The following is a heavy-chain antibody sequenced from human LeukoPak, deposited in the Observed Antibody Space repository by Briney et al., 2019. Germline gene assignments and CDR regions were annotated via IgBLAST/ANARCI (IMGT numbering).Heavy chain of an antibody. CDR2: ISSSSSYI. Sequence: PGGSLRLSCAASGFTFSSYSMNWVRQAPGKGLEWVSSISSSSSYIYYADSVKGRFTISRDNAKNSLYLQMNSLKAEDTAVYYCAREERRYYFDYWGQGTLVTVSS. J-gene: IGHJ4*02. CDR1: GFTFSSYS. CDR3: AREERRYYFDY. D-gene: IGHD2/OR15-2a*01. V-gene: IGHV3-21*01.